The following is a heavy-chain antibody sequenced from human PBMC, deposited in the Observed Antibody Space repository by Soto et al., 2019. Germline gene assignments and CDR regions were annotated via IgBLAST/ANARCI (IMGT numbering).Heavy chain of an antibody. J-gene: IGHJ6*02. CDR3: ARDRELRFFGFYYYYGMDV. D-gene: IGHD3-3*01. V-gene: IGHV3-30-3*01. CDR1: GFTFSSYA. Sequence: QVQLVESGGGVVQPGRSLRLSCAASGFTFSSYAMHWVRQAPGKGLEWVAVISYDGSNKYYADSVKGRFTISRDNSKNTLYLQMNSLRAEDTAVYYCARDRELRFFGFYYYYGMDVWGQGTTVTVSS. CDR2: ISYDGSNK.